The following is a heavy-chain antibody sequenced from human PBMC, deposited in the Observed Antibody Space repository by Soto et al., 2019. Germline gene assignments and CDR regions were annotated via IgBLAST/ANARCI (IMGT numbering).Heavy chain of an antibody. J-gene: IGHJ4*02. CDR3: ATHPGGGGY. Sequence: EVQLVESGGGLIQPGGSLRLSCAVSGFTVSNNYMSWVRQAPGRGLEGVSVIYSGGYTAYGDSVKGRFTISRDNSKNTQYPKNKRLGAPAPGCYFLATHPGGGGYWGQGTLVTVSS. D-gene: IGHD3-10*01. V-gene: IGHV3-53*01. CDR1: GFTVSNNY. CDR2: IYSGGYT.